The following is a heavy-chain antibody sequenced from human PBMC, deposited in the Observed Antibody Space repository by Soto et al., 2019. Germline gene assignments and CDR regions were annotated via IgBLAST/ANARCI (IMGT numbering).Heavy chain of an antibody. V-gene: IGHV1-8*01. Sequence: ASVKFSCKASGYTFTSYDINWVRQATGQGLEWMGWMNPNTSNTGYAQKFQGRVAMTRNTSISTAYMELSSLRSEDTAVYYCARSESIAARPGWFDPWGQGTLVTVSS. D-gene: IGHD6-6*01. J-gene: IGHJ5*02. CDR2: MNPNTSNT. CDR3: ARSESIAARPGWFDP. CDR1: GYTFTSYD.